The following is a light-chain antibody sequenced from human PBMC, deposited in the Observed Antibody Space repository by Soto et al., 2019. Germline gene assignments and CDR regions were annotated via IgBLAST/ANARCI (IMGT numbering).Light chain of an antibody. CDR2: DAS. V-gene: IGKV1-33*01. CDR3: QQYGDLPIT. J-gene: IGKJ5*01. Sequence: DIQMTQSPSSLSASIGDRVTITCQASHDISDRLNWYRQKPGKAPKLLIYDASNLETGVPSRFSGSGSGTYFTFTISSLQPEDIATYYCQQYGDLPITFGQATRLEIK. CDR1: HDISDR.